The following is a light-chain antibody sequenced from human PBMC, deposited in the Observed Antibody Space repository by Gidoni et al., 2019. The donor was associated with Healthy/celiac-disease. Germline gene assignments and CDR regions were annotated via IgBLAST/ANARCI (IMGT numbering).Light chain of an antibody. CDR2: GTS. J-gene: IGLJ2*01. CDR1: SSNIGAGYE. V-gene: IGLV1-40*01. CDR3: QSYDSSLSGYMV. Sequence: QPVLTQPPSVSGAPGHRFTISCTGSSSNIGAGYEVHWYQQLPGTALKLLINGTSNRPSGVPDRFSGSKSGTSASLAITGLQAEDEADDYCQSYDSSLSGYMVFGGGTKLTVL.